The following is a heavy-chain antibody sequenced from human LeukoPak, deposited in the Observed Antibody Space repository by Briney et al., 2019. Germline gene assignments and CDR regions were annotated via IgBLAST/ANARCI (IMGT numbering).Heavy chain of an antibody. D-gene: IGHD4-23*01. J-gene: IGHJ3*02. Sequence: GGSLRLSCAASGFTFSSYAMSWVRQAPGKGLEWVSAISGSGGSTYYADSVKGRFTISRDNSKNTLYLKMNSLRAEDTAVYYCAKVWVVTPAAFDIWGRGTMVTVSS. CDR1: GFTFSSYA. CDR3: AKVWVVTPAAFDI. V-gene: IGHV3-23*01. CDR2: ISGSGGST.